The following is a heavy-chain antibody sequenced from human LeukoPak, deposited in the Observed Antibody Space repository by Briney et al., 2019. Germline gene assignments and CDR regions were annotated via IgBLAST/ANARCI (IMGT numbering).Heavy chain of an antibody. V-gene: IGHV3-7*05. CDR1: GFTFSSYW. CDR2: IKTDGSAR. CDR3: TTGYSGYDGYYGMDV. Sequence: PGGSLRLSCAASGFTFSSYWMSWVRQAPGKGLEWVANIKTDGSARYYLDSVKGRITISRDNAKNSLYLQMNSLRAEDTAVYYCTTGYSGYDGYYGMDVWGQGTTVTVSS. D-gene: IGHD5-12*01. J-gene: IGHJ6*02.